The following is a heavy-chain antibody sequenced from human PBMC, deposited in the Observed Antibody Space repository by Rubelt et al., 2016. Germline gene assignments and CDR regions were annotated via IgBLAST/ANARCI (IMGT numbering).Heavy chain of an antibody. CDR2: IYPGDSDT. D-gene: IGHD3-9*01. V-gene: IGHV5-51*01. Sequence: IYPGDSDTRYSPSFQGQVTISADKSTSLAYLQWSSLKASDTAMYYCARADLLTGPFEYWGQGTLVTVSS. CDR3: ARADLLTGPFEY. J-gene: IGHJ4*02.